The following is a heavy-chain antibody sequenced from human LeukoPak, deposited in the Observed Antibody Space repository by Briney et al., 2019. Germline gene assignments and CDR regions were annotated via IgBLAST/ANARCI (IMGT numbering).Heavy chain of an antibody. CDR2: IIPIFGTA. CDR3: ARRGRRSSSGYFDY. CDR1: GGTFSSYA. Sequence: LVKVSCKASGGTFSSYAISWVRQAPGQGLEWMGGIIPIFGTANYAQKFQGRVTITADESTSTAYMELSSLRSEDTAVYYCARRGRRSSSGYFDYWGQGTQVTVSS. D-gene: IGHD6-6*01. V-gene: IGHV1-69*13. J-gene: IGHJ4*02.